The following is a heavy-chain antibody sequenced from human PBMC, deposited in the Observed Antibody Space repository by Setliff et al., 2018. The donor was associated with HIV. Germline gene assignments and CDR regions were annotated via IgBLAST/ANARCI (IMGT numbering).Heavy chain of an antibody. D-gene: IGHD6-19*01. CDR2: IYTSGGT. CDR3: ARQGAVTGHSFDY. CDR1: GGSISSYY. V-gene: IGHV4-4*07. J-gene: IGHJ4*02. Sequence: KPSETLSLTCTVSGGSISSYYWSWIRQPAGKGLEWIGRIYTSGGTKYNPSLKSRVTMSIDTSKNHFSLRLSHVTAADTAVYYCARQGAVTGHSFDYWGQGALVTVSS.